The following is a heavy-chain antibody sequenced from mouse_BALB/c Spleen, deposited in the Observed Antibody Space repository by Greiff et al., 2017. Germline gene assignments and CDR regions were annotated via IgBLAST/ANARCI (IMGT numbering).Heavy chain of an antibody. V-gene: IGHV1-54*01. CDR2: INPGSGGT. CDR3: ARRIYYGNPYAMDY. D-gene: IGHD2-1*01. J-gene: IGHJ4*01. CDR1: GYAFTNYL. Sequence: QVQLKQSGAELVRPGTSVKVSCKASGYAFTNYLIEWVKQRPGQGLEWIGVINPGSGGTNYNEKFKGKATLTADKSSSTAYMQLSSLTSDDSAVYFCARRIYYGNPYAMDYWGQGTSVTVSS.